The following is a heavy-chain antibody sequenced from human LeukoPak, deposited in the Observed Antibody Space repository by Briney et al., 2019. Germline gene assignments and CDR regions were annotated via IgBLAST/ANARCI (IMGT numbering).Heavy chain of an antibody. CDR1: GFTFSSYG. D-gene: IGHD1-26*01. CDR3: TRDLRGATNP. V-gene: IGHV3-30*02. J-gene: IGHJ5*02. CDR2: IRYDGSNK. Sequence: GGSLRLSCAASGFTFSSYGMHWVRQAPGKGLEWVAFIRYDGSNKYYADSVKGRFTISRDNAKNSLYLQMNSLKTEDTAIYYCTRDLRGATNPWGQGTLVTVSS.